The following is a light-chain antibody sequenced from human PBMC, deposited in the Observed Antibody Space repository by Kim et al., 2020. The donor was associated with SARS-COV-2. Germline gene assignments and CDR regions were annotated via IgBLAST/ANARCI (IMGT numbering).Light chain of an antibody. Sequence: SASVGDRVTVTCRASQSIGTSLAWYQQKPGEAPKVVIYKASTITIGVPSRFSGSGSGTEFTLTISSLQPDDFATYYCQQYNSMWTFGQGTKVDIK. CDR3: QQYNSMWT. CDR1: QSIGTS. J-gene: IGKJ1*01. V-gene: IGKV1-5*03. CDR2: KAS.